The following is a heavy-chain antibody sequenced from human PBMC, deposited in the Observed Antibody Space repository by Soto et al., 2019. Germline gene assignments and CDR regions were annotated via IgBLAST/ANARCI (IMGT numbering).Heavy chain of an antibody. J-gene: IGHJ6*02. CDR2: ISGSGGST. Sequence: EVQLLESGGGLVQPGGSLRLSCAASGFTFSSYAMSWVRQAPGKGLEWVSAISGSGGSTYYADSVKGRFTISRDNSKTTLYLQMNSLRAEDTAVYYCAKDHGVWGSYRYRVYYYGMDVWGQGTTVTVSS. V-gene: IGHV3-23*01. CDR1: GFTFSSYA. D-gene: IGHD3-16*02. CDR3: AKDHGVWGSYRYRVYYYGMDV.